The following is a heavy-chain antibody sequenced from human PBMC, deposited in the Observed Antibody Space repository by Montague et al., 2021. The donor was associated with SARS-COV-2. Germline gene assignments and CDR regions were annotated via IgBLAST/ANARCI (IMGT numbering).Heavy chain of an antibody. Sequence: SLRLSCAASGFTVTDTYMTWVRQAPGKGLEWVGRIEGKIVGGTIDYAAPVKDRFTISRDDSRNTLYLQMDSLKTDDTAVYYCTTYASGSPAYWGQGTLVTVSS. J-gene: IGHJ4*02. V-gene: IGHV3-15*04. CDR1: GFTVTDTY. D-gene: IGHD1-26*01. CDR2: IEGKIVGGTI. CDR3: TTYASGSPAY.